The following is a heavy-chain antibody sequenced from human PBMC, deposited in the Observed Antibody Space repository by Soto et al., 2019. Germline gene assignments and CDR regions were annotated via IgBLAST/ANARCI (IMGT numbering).Heavy chain of an antibody. Sequence: PGGSLRLSCAASGFTFSSYGMHWVRQAPGKGLEWVAVISYDGSNKYYADSVKGRFTISRDNSKNTLYLQMNSLRAEDTAVYYCAKEGTTYYDILTGYFNNWFDPWGQGTLVTVSS. CDR3: AKEGTTYYDILTGYFNNWFDP. J-gene: IGHJ5*02. D-gene: IGHD3-9*01. V-gene: IGHV3-30*18. CDR2: ISYDGSNK. CDR1: GFTFSSYG.